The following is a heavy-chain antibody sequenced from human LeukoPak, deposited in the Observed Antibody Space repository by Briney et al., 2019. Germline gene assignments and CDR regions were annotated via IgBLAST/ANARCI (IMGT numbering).Heavy chain of an antibody. J-gene: IGHJ6*02. CDR3: ARGVIERVYYYYYGMDV. CDR1: GDSVSSNSAA. V-gene: IGHV6-1*01. CDR2: TYYRSKWYN. D-gene: IGHD1-1*01. Sequence: SQTLSLTCAISGDSVSSNSAAWNWIRQSPSRGLEWLGRTYYRSKWYNDYAVSVKSRITINPDTSKNQFSLQLNSVTPEDTAVYYCARGVIERVYYYYYGMDVWGQGTTVTVSS.